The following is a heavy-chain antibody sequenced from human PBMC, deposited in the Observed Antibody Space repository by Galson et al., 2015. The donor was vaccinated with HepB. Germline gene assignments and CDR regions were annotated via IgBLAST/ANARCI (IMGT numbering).Heavy chain of an antibody. D-gene: IGHD2/OR15-2a*01. CDR3: ARLNNYYYGMDV. Sequence: SVKVSCKASGGTFSSYAINWVRQAPGQGLEWMGGIIPIFDTTNYAQKFQGRVTITADESTSTAYMDLSSLRSEDTAVYCCARLNNYYYGMDVWGQGTTVTVSS. CDR2: IIPIFDTT. V-gene: IGHV1-69*13. CDR1: GGTFSSYA. J-gene: IGHJ6*02.